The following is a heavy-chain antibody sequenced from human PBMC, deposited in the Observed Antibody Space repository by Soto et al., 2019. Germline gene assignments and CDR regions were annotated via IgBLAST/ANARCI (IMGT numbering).Heavy chain of an antibody. CDR3: ARMHYYDSSGLDY. CDR1: GGSISSYY. D-gene: IGHD3-22*01. J-gene: IGHJ4*02. Sequence: SETLSLTCTVSGGSISSYYWSWIRQPPGKGLEWIGYIYYSGSTNYNPSLKSRVTILVDTSKNQFSLKLSSVTAADTAVYYCARMHYYDSSGLDYWGQGTLVTVSS. CDR2: IYYSGST. V-gene: IGHV4-59*01.